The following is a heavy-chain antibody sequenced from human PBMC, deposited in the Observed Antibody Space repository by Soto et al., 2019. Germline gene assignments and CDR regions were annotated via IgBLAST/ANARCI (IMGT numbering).Heavy chain of an antibody. CDR1: GFTFSSYG. J-gene: IGHJ4*02. CDR2: ISYDGSNK. D-gene: IGHD3-22*01. V-gene: IGHV3-30*18. CDR3: AKDSTAMIVVVTQVDY. Sequence: GGSLRLSCAASGFTFSSYGMHWVRQAPGKGLEWVAVISYDGSNKYYADSVKGRFTISRDNSKNTLYLQMNSLRAEDTAVYYCAKDSTAMIVVVTQVDYWGQGTLVTVSS.